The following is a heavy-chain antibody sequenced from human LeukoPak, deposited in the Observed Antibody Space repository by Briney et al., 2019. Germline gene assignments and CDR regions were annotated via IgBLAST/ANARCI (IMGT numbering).Heavy chain of an antibody. Sequence: GGSLRLSCAASGFVFRNYAMHWVRQAPGKGLEWVAVTSYDGSHKYYKDSVKGRFTISRDNSKNTLYLQMDSLRAGDTAVYYCAREDYGKYFFDFWGQGTLVTVSS. CDR2: TSYDGSHK. V-gene: IGHV3-30-3*01. CDR1: GFVFRNYA. D-gene: IGHD4-17*01. J-gene: IGHJ4*02. CDR3: AREDYGKYFFDF.